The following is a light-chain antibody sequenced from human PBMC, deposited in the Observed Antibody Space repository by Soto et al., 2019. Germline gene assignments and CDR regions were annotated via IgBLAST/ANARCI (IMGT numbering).Light chain of an antibody. J-gene: IGKJ4*01. CDR3: MQALQTPLA. CDR2: LTS. CDR1: QSLLYSNGYSY. Sequence: ETVMTQSPLSLPVSPGEPASISCRSSQSLLYSNGYSYVDWYLQKPGRSPQLLIYLTSIRAPGVPDRFSGSGSGTDFTLRINKVEAEDFGVYYCMQALQTPLAFGGGTRVEIK. V-gene: IGKV2-28*01.